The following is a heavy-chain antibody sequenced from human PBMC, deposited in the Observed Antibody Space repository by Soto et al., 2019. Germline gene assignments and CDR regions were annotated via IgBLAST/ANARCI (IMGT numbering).Heavy chain of an antibody. J-gene: IGHJ6*02. CDR2: ISYDGSNK. D-gene: IGHD6-13*01. Sequence: PGESLKLSCAASGFTFSSYGMHWVRQAPGKGLEWVAVISYDGSNKYYADSVKGRFTISRDNSKNTLYLQMNSLRAEDTAVYYCARYSSSWYLLTPDYYYGMDVWGQGTTVTVSS. CDR3: ARYSSSWYLLTPDYYYGMDV. V-gene: IGHV3-30*03. CDR1: GFTFSSYG.